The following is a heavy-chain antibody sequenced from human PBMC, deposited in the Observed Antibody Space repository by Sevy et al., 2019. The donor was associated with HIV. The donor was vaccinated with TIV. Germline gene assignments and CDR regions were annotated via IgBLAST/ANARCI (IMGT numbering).Heavy chain of an antibody. CDR3: VRVDRYGYFGY. Sequence: ASVKVSCKASGYTFTGYYMHWVRQAPGQGLQWMGWINPDSGGPNYAPKFQDRVTLTRDTSISTAYMELGRLKSDDTAVYYGVRVDRYGYFGYWGQGTLVTVSS. CDR2: INPDSGGP. D-gene: IGHD3-9*01. J-gene: IGHJ4*02. V-gene: IGHV1-2*02. CDR1: GYTFTGYY.